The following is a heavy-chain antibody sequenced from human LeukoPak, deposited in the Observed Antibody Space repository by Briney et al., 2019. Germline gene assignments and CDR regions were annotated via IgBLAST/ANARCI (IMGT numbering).Heavy chain of an antibody. D-gene: IGHD5-18*01. J-gene: IGHJ1*01. V-gene: IGHV7-4-1*02. CDR3: TRARRDTTAAHFQH. Sequence: ASVKVSCKASGYTFTNYALSWVRQAPGQGLEWMGWINPTTGNSTYAQVFTGRFVFSLDTSVSTAYLQISSLKAEDTAIYYCTRARRDTTAAHFQHWGQGTPVTVSS. CDR2: INPTTGNS. CDR1: GYTFTNYA.